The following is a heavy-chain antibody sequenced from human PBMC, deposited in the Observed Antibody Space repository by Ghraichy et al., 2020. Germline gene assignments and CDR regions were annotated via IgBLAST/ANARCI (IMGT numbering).Heavy chain of an antibody. CDR2: INHSGST. D-gene: IGHD3-10*01. CDR3: ARRVRGVITRVYYFDY. J-gene: IGHJ4*02. CDR1: GGSFSGYY. V-gene: IGHV4-34*01. Sequence: SETLSLTCAVYGGSFSGYYWSWIRQPPGKRLEWIGEINHSGSTNYNPSLKSRVSISVDTSKNQFSLKLSSVTAADTAVYYCARRVRGVITRVYYFDYWGQGTLVTVSS.